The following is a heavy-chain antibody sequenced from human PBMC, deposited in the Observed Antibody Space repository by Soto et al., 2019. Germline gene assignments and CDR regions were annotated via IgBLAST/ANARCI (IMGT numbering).Heavy chain of an antibody. D-gene: IGHD3-22*01. CDR2: ISAYNGNT. V-gene: IGHV1-18*01. Sequence: QVQLVQSGAEVKKPGASVKVSCKASGYTFTSYGISWVRQAPGQGLEWMGWISAYNGNTNYAQKLQGRVTITTDTSTSTAYMELRSLRSDDTAVYYCARDDSDDSSGYYYVRARAAFDIWGQGTMVTVSS. CDR1: GYTFTSYG. CDR3: ARDDSDDSSGYYYVRARAAFDI. J-gene: IGHJ3*02.